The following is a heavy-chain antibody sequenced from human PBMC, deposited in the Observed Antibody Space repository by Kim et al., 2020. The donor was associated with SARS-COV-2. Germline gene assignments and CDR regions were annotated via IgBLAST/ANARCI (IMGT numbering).Heavy chain of an antibody. J-gene: IGHJ3*02. D-gene: IGHD3-10*01. CDR2: IKQDGSEK. CDR1: GFTFSSYW. Sequence: GGSLRLSCAASGFTFSSYWMSWVRQAPGKGLEWVANIKQDGSEKYYVDSVKGRFTISRDNAKNSLYLQMNSLRAEDTAVYYCARDVGRYYYGSGTSAFDIWGQGTMGTVSS. CDR3: ARDVGRYYYGSGTSAFDI. V-gene: IGHV3-7*03.